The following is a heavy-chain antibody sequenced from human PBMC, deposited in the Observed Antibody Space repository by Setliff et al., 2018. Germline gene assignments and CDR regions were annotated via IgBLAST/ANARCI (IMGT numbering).Heavy chain of an antibody. CDR2: ISPYNGDT. V-gene: IGHV1-18*01. CDR1: GGTFKNYG. Sequence: GASVKVSCKASGGTFKNYGISWVRQAPGQGLEWIGWISPYNGDTKYAQSLQGRATLTTDTSTSTAYVEVRSLRSDDTAVYYCARSPPNRGAGQGHHMDVWGKGTTVTVSS. J-gene: IGHJ6*03. D-gene: IGHD3-10*01. CDR3: ARSPPNRGAGQGHHMDV.